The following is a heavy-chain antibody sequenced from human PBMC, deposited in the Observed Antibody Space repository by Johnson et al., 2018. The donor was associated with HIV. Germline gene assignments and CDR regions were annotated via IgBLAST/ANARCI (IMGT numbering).Heavy chain of an antibody. V-gene: IGHV3-30-3*01. J-gene: IGHJ3*02. Sequence: QVQLVESGGGVVQPGRSLRLSCAASGFTFSSYAMHWVRQAPGKGLEWVAVISYDGSNKYYADSVKGRFTISRDNSKNTLYLQMNSLRAEDTAVYYCARDRVSFGELYAFDIWGQGTMVTVSS. CDR3: ARDRVSFGELYAFDI. CDR2: ISYDGSNK. D-gene: IGHD3-10*01. CDR1: GFTFSSYA.